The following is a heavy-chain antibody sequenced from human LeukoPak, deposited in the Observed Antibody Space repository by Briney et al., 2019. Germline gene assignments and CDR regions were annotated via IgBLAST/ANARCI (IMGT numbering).Heavy chain of an antibody. J-gene: IGHJ4*02. D-gene: IGHD1-26*01. Sequence: ASVKVSCKASGYTFTGYYMHWVRQAPGQGLEWMGRINPNSGGTNYAQKFQGRVTMTRDTSVSTAYMELSRLRSDDTAVYYCARLAGHSGSYSGPFDYWGQGTLVTVSS. CDR1: GYTFTGYY. CDR3: ARLAGHSGSYSGPFDY. CDR2: INPNSGGT. V-gene: IGHV1-2*06.